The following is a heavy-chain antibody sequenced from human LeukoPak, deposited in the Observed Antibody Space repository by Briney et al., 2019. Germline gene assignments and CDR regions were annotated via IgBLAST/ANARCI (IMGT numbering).Heavy chain of an antibody. J-gene: IGHJ4*02. CDR2: IGGSGGST. Sequence: GGSLRLSCAASGFTFSSYAMSWVRQAPGKGLEWVSAIGGSGGSTYSADSVKGRFTISRDNSKNTLYLQMHSLRAEDTAVYYCAKAFYGDYETYYFDYWGQGTLVTVSS. CDR3: AKAFYGDYETYYFDY. D-gene: IGHD4-17*01. CDR1: GFTFSSYA. V-gene: IGHV3-23*01.